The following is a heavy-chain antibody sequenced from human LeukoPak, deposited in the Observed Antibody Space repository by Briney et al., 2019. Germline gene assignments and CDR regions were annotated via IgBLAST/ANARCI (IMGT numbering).Heavy chain of an antibody. V-gene: IGHV1-69*08. D-gene: IGHD3-16*01. Sequence: SVKVSRKASGGTFGSYTINWVRQAPGQGLEWMGRSIPIFDRTNYARNFQGRVTITADKSTTTVYMELTSLRSDDTAVYYCSGDLNWHHDSWGQGTLVTVSS. CDR1: GGTFGSYT. CDR3: SGDLNWHHDS. J-gene: IGHJ5*02. CDR2: SIPIFDRT.